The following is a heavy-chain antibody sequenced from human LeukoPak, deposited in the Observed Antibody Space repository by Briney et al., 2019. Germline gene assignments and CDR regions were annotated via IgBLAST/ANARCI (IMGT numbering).Heavy chain of an antibody. D-gene: IGHD6-19*01. V-gene: IGHV4-39*07. CDR2: IYYSGTT. CDR3: ARGTLYRGWSYYLDF. CDR1: GGSISSSSYY. Sequence: PSESLSLTCTVSGGSISSSSYYWGWIRQPPGKGLEWIGSIYYSGTTSYNPSLKSRVTISMDMSKNHFSLRLRSVTAADTAMYYCARGTLYRGWSYYLDFWGQGSQVTVSS. J-gene: IGHJ4*02.